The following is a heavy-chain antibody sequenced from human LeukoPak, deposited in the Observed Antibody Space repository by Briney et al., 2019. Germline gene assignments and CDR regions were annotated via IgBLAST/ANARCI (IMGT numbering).Heavy chain of an antibody. CDR1: GGSFSGYY. CDR2: MNPSGST. D-gene: IGHD3-22*01. CDR3: ARGRQDVTMIVVVMTAVSYYLDV. J-gene: IGHJ6*03. V-gene: IGHV4-34*01. Sequence: PSETLSLTCAVYGGSFSGYYWTWIRQTPEKGLEWIGEMNPSGSTNYNPSLKSRVTISVDTSKNHFSLELSSVTAADTAVYYCARGRQDVTMIVVVMTAVSYYLDVWGKGTTVTVS.